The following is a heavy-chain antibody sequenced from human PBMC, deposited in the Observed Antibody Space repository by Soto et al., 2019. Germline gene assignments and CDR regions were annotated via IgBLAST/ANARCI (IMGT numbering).Heavy chain of an antibody. V-gene: IGHV3-11*01. J-gene: IGHJ6*02. Sequence: PGGSLRLSCAASGFTFSDYYMSWIRQAPGKGLEWVSYISSSGSTIYYADSVKGRFTISRDNAKNSLYLQMNSLRAEDTAVYYCERETLLELKNYYGMDVWGQGTTATVSS. CDR3: ERETLLELKNYYGMDV. D-gene: IGHD1-7*01. CDR2: ISSSGSTI. CDR1: GFTFSDYY.